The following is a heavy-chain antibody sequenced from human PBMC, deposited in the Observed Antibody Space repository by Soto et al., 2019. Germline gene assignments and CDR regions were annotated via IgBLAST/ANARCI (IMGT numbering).Heavy chain of an antibody. V-gene: IGHV3-33*01. J-gene: IGHJ4*02. CDR3: AREGSYDILTGYYTRLRFDY. CDR2: IWYDGSNK. Sequence: QVQLVESGGGVVQPGRSLRLSCAASGFTFSSYGMHWVRQAPGKGLEWVAVIWYDGSNKYYADSVKGRFTISRDNSKNTLYLQMNSLRAEDTAVYYCAREGSYDILTGYYTRLRFDYWGQGTLVTVSS. CDR1: GFTFSSYG. D-gene: IGHD3-9*01.